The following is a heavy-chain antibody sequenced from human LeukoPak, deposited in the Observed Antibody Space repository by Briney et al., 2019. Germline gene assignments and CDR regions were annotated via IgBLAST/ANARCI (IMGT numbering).Heavy chain of an antibody. Sequence: GGSLRLSCAASGFTFSSYNMNWVPQAPGKGLEWVSFISSNGSYIYYADSVKGRFTISRHNAKNSLYLHVNRQRGGDTAVYYCARGSAVAGPPDDYWGQGTLVTVSS. CDR2: ISSNGSYI. J-gene: IGHJ4*02. CDR3: ARGSAVAGPPDDY. CDR1: GFTFSSYN. V-gene: IGHV3-21*06. D-gene: IGHD6-19*01.